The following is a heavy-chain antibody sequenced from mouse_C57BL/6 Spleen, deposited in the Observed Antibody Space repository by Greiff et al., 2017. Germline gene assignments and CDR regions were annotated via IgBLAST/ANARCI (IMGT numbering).Heavy chain of an antibody. CDR1: GFTFSDYY. J-gene: IGHJ2*01. V-gene: IGHV5-16*01. CDR3: ARVPLSGYFDY. Sequence: EVMLVESEGGLVQPGSSMKLSCTASGFTFSDYYMAWVSQVPEKGLEWVANINYDGSSTYYLDSLKSRFIISRDNATNILYLQMSSLKSDDTATYYCARVPLSGYFDYWGQGTTLTVSS. CDR2: INYDGSST. D-gene: IGHD3-2*02.